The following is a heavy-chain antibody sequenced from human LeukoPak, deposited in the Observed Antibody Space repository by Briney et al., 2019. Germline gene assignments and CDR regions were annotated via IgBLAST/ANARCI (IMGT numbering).Heavy chain of an antibody. V-gene: IGHV3-30*02. CDR3: AKDRGGHSWEAFDI. Sequence: GGSLRLSCAASGFTFSSYGMHWVRQAPGKGLEWVAFIRYDGSNKYYADSVKGRFTISRDNSKNTLYLQMNSLRAEDTAVYYCAKDRGGHSWEAFDIWGQGTMVTVYS. CDR2: IRYDGSNK. J-gene: IGHJ3*02. D-gene: IGHD1-26*01. CDR1: GFTFSSYG.